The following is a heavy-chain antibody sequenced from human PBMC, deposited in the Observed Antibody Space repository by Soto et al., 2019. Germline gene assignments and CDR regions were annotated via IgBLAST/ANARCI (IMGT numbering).Heavy chain of an antibody. V-gene: IGHV4-31*03. CDR3: ARAGGIAARVGWFDP. CDR2: IYYSGST. CDR1: GGSISSGGYY. J-gene: IGHJ5*02. Sequence: PSETLSLTCTVSGGSISSGGYYWSWIRQHPGKGLEWIGYIYYSGSTYYNPSLKSRVTISVDTSKNQFSLKLSSVTAADTAVYYCARAGGIAARVGWFDPWGQGTLVTVS. D-gene: IGHD6-6*01.